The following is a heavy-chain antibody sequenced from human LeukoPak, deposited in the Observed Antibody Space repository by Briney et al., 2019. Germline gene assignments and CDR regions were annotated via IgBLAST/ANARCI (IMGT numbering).Heavy chain of an antibody. CDR1: GGSISSYY. Sequence: SETLSLTCTVSGGSISSYYWSWIRQPPGKGLEWIGEINHSGSTNYNPSLKSRVTISVDTSKNQFSLKLSSVTAADTAVYYCAREPRAGRWSSYAFDIWGQGTMVTVSS. J-gene: IGHJ3*02. V-gene: IGHV4-34*01. CDR2: INHSGST. D-gene: IGHD4-23*01. CDR3: AREPRAGRWSSYAFDI.